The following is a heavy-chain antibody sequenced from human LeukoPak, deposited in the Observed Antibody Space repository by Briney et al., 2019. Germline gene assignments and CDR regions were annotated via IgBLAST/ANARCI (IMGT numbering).Heavy chain of an antibody. CDR3: ARDLQQWPGPLDY. Sequence: RASVKVSCKASGGTFSSYAISWVRQAPGQGLEWMGWISAYNGNTNYAQKLQGRATMTTDTSTSTAYMELRSLRSDDTAVYYCARDLQQWPGPLDYWGQGTLVTVSS. CDR2: ISAYNGNT. CDR1: GGTFSSYA. D-gene: IGHD6-19*01. J-gene: IGHJ4*02. V-gene: IGHV1-18*01.